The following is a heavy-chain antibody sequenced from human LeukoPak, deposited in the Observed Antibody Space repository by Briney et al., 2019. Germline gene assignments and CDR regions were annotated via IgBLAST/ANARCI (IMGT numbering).Heavy chain of an antibody. CDR1: GYSISSGYF. J-gene: IGHJ4*02. Sequence: SETLSLTCTVSGYSISSGYFWGWIRQPPGKGLEWIGTMYHSGGTYYNPSLKSRVTISVDTTKNQFSLRLSSVTAADTAMYYCARDRGADTASTDWGQGTLVTVSS. D-gene: IGHD5-18*01. CDR3: ARDRGADTASTD. V-gene: IGHV4-38-2*02. CDR2: MYHSGGT.